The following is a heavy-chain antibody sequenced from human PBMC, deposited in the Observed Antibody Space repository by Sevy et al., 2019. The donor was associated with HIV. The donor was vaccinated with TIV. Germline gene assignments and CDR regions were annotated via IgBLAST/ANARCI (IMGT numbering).Heavy chain of an antibody. CDR3: ARDRGEILSSAFNY. J-gene: IGHJ4*02. Sequence: GGSLRLSCAASGFSFSEYGMHWVRQAPGKGLEWVAVISHDGRNNKYNPDSVKGRFTISRDNSKNTLYLQMSSLRAEDTAIYYCARDRGEILSSAFNYWGQGTLVTVSS. CDR1: GFSFSEYG. V-gene: IGHV3-30*04. CDR2: ISHDGRNNK. D-gene: IGHD3-10*01.